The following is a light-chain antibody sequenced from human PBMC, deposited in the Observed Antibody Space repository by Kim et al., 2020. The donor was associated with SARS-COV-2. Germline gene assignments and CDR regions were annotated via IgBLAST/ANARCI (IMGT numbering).Light chain of an antibody. V-gene: IGKV3-11*01. CDR1: QGVSNY. CDR3: QQRGS. J-gene: IGKJ5*01. CDR2: EAS. Sequence: GTLSWSPGDRATLSCRASQGVSNYFAWYQQKPGQAPRLLIYEASKRAAGIPARFSGSGSGTDFTLTISRLEPGDSAVYFCQQRGSFGQGTRLEIK.